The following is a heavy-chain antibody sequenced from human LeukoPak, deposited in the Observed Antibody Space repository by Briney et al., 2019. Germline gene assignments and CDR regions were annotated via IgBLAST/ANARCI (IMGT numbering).Heavy chain of an antibody. Sequence: GSLHLSFEAPGFHFNSYSMNWVRPAPGQGLEWVSYITSSNRNICYGDSVKGRFTLSRAHAKNSHYLQMNSLTAEDTAIYYCARAFCGSSTCSAANWGQGTLVTVSS. CDR1: GFHFNSYS. CDR3: ARAFCGSSTCSAAN. J-gene: IGHJ4*02. D-gene: IGHD2-2*01. V-gene: IGHV3-48*01. CDR2: ITSSNRNI.